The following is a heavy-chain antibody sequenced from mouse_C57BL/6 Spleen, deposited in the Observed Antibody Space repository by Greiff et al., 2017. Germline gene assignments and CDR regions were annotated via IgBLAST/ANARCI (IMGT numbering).Heavy chain of an antibody. Sequence: QVQLQQPGAELVKPGASVTLSCKASGYTFTSYWMHWVKQRPGQGLEWIGMIHPNSGSTNYNEKFKSKATLTVDKSSSTAYMQLSSLTSEDSAVYYCAREGDVYCEAGAMDYWGQGTSVTVSS. J-gene: IGHJ4*01. D-gene: IGHD2-1*01. CDR2: IHPNSGST. CDR1: GYTFTSYW. CDR3: AREGDVYCEAGAMDY. V-gene: IGHV1-64*01.